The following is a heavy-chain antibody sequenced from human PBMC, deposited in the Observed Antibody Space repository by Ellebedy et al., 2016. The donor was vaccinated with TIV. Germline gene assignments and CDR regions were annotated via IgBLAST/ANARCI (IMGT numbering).Heavy chain of an antibody. Sequence: SETLSLXCTVSGGSISSGGYYWTWIRQPPGKGLEWIGYIYYSGSTNYNPSLKSRVTISVDTSKSQFSLRLSSVTAADTAMYYCATSSLYDSFSFDPWGQGTLVTVSS. CDR1: GGSISSGGYY. D-gene: IGHD3-22*01. CDR2: IYYSGST. CDR3: ATSSLYDSFSFDP. J-gene: IGHJ5*02. V-gene: IGHV4-61*08.